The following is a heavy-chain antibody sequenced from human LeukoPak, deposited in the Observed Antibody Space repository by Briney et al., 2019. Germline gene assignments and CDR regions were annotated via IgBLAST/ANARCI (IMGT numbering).Heavy chain of an antibody. V-gene: IGHV3-11*01. Sequence: GGSLRLSCAASGFTFSDYYMSWIRQAPGKGLEWVSYISSSGSTIYYADSVKGRFTISRDNAKNSLYLQMNSLRAEDTAVYYCARDQGVETSYYDFWSGYYRGRGGYFDYWGQGTLVTVSS. J-gene: IGHJ4*02. CDR3: ARDQGVETSYYDFWSGYYRGRGGYFDY. CDR1: GFTFSDYY. D-gene: IGHD3-3*01. CDR2: ISSSGSTI.